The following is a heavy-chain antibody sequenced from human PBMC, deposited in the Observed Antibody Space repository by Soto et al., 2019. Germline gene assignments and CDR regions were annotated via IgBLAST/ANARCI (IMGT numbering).Heavy chain of an antibody. V-gene: IGHV3-7*01. Sequence: EVQLVDSGGGLVQPGGSLRLSCVASGFTFSTYWMSWVRQAPGKGLEWVANINQYGSEKYYVHSVKGRFTISRDNAKNSLYLQMNSLTADDTAVYYCARDSCSGGSCYFYWGQGTLVTVSS. CDR3: ARDSCSGGSCYFY. D-gene: IGHD2-15*01. J-gene: IGHJ1*01. CDR1: GFTFSTYW. CDR2: INQYGSEK.